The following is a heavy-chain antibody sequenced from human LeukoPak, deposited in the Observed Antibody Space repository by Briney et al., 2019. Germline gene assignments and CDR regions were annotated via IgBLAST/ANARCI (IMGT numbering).Heavy chain of an antibody. CDR2: INPNSDFT. CDR3: ARAISGGSPITASDY. D-gene: IGHD2-15*01. Sequence: SVTVSCKASGYTFTGYYMHWVRQAPGQGLEWMGWINPNSDFTNFAQNFQGRVTMTSDTSISTAYMELSRLRSDDTAVYYCARAISGGSPITASDYCGQGTLVTVSS. J-gene: IGHJ4*02. CDR1: GYTFTGYY. V-gene: IGHV1-2*02.